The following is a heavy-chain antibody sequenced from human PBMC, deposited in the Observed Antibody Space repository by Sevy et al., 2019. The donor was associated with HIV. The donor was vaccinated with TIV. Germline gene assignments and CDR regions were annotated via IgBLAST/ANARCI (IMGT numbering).Heavy chain of an antibody. CDR2: INAGNGNT. V-gene: IGHV1-3*01. CDR1: GYTFTSYA. Sequence: ASVKVSCKASGYTFTSYAMHWVRQAPGQRLEWMGCINAGNGNTKYSLKFQGRVTITRDTSASTAYMELSSLRSEDTAVYYCASEIRRGDAFDIWGQGTMVTVSS. CDR3: ASEIRRGDAFDI. D-gene: IGHD3-10*01. J-gene: IGHJ3*02.